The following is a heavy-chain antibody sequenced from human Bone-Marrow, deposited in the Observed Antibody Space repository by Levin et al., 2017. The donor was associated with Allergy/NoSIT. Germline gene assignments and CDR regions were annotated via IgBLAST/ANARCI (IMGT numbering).Heavy chain of an antibody. CDR1: GFLFSDYY. CDR2: ISSRSTNI. CDR3: ARGLRSDHDAFEI. D-gene: IGHD6-19*01. J-gene: IGHJ3*02. V-gene: IGHV3-11*01. Sequence: GGSLRLSCAASGFLFSDYYMGWIRQAPGKGPEWVSYISSRSTNIYYAGSVKGRVTISRDNAKNSLSLQMNNLRSDDTAVYYCARGLRSDHDAFEIWGQGTMVTVSS.